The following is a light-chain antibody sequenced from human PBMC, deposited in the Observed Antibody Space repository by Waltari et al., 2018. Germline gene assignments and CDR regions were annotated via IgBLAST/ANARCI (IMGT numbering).Light chain of an antibody. CDR1: QGISSY. CDR2: AAF. Sequence: IQLPQSPSSLSASVGDRVPITCRASQGISSYLAWYQQKPGKAPNLLIYAAFTLKSGVPSRFSGSGSGTDFTLTISSLQPEDFATYYCQQFNTYPLTFGQGTRLEIK. J-gene: IGKJ5*01. CDR3: QQFNTYPLT. V-gene: IGKV1-9*01.